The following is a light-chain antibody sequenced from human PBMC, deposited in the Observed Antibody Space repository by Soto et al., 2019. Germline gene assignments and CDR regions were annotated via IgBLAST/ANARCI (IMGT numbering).Light chain of an antibody. V-gene: IGKV3-15*01. CDR2: DAS. Sequence: EFVLTQSPGTLSLSPGERATLSCRASQTVRNNYLAWYQQKPGQAPRLLIYDASSRATDIPARFSGSGSGTECTLTISSLQSEDFALYYCQQYNNWPLTFGGGTKVDIK. J-gene: IGKJ4*01. CDR3: QQYNNWPLT. CDR1: QTVRNN.